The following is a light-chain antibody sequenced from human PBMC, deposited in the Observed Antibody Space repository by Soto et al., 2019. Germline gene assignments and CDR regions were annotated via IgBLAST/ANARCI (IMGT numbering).Light chain of an antibody. CDR3: QQYGSSPST. Sequence: EIVLTQSPGTLSLSPGERATLSCRASQSVSSSYLAWYQQKPGQAPRLLIYDASSRATGIPDRFSGSGSGTDVTLTISRLEPEDFAVYYCQQYGSSPSTFGQGTKLEIK. V-gene: IGKV3-20*01. CDR2: DAS. CDR1: QSVSSSY. J-gene: IGKJ2*02.